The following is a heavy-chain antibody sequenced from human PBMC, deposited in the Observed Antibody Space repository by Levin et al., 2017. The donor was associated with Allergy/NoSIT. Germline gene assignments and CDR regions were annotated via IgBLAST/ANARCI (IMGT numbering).Heavy chain of an antibody. CDR1: GDSIRSSNHY. CDR2: IYYSGIA. J-gene: IGHJ4*02. D-gene: IGHD2-15*01. CDR3: AREVGRSGYFDY. Sequence: SETLSLTCTVSGDSIRSSNHYWGWIRQPPGMGLEWIGCIYYSGIADYSPSLKSRVTFSVDTSMNQFSLKLTSVTAADTAVYYCAREVGRSGYFDYWGQGTLATVSS. V-gene: IGHV4-39*07.